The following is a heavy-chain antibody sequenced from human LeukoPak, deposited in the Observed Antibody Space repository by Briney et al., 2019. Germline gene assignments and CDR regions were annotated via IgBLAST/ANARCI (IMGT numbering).Heavy chain of an antibody. V-gene: IGHV3-23*01. CDR3: AKDPAFMITFGCVID. Sequence: GGSLRLSCAASGFTFSSYAMSWVGQAPGKGLEWVSAISGSGGSTYYADSVKGRFTISRVNSNNTLYLQMNSLRAEDTAVYYCAKDPAFMITFGCVIDWGQGTLVTVSS. CDR2: ISGSGGST. CDR1: GFTFSSYA. J-gene: IGHJ4*02. D-gene: IGHD3-16*02.